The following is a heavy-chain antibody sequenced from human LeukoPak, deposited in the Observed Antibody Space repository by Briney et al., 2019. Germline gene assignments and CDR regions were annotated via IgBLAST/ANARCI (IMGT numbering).Heavy chain of an antibody. D-gene: IGHD2-15*01. CDR2: INPNSGGT. V-gene: IGHV1-2*02. CDR1: GYTFTGYY. J-gene: IGHJ4*02. CDR3: ARVRSGCSGGSCYFLYYFDY. Sequence: GASVKVSCKASGYTFTGYYMHWVRQAPGQGLEWMGWINPNSGGTNYAQKFQGRVTMTRDTSISTAYMELSRPRSDDTAVYYCARVRSGCSGGSCYFLYYFDYWGQGTLVTVSS.